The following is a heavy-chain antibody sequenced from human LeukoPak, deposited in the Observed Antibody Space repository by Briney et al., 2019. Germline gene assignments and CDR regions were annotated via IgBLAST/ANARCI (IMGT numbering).Heavy chain of an antibody. CDR2: INPSGGST. J-gene: IGHJ4*02. V-gene: IGHV1-46*01. CDR3: ARVGGYYDSSGYTTGYFDY. CDR1: GYTFTSYY. Sequence: GASVKVSCKASGYTFTSYYMHWVRQAPGQGLEWMGIINPSGGSTSYAQKFQGRVTITRDTSASTAYMELSSLRSEDTAVYYCARVGGYYDSSGYTTGYFDYWGQGTLVTVSS. D-gene: IGHD3-22*01.